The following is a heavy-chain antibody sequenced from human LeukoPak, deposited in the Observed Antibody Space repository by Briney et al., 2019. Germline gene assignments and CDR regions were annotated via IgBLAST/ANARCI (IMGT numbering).Heavy chain of an antibody. V-gene: IGHV3-21*01. CDR1: GFTFSSYS. D-gene: IGHD3-3*01. J-gene: IGHJ4*02. CDR3: ARWSGFPDY. Sequence: PGGSLRLSCAASGFTFSSYSMNWVRQAPGKGLEWVSFISSSSSYINYADSVKGRFTISRDNAKNSLYLQMNSLRAEDTAVYYCARWSGFPDYWGQGTLVTVSS. CDR2: ISSSSSYI.